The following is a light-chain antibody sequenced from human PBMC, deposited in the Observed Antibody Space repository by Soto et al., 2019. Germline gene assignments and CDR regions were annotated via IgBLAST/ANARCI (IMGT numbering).Light chain of an antibody. CDR3: QQYNSYSWT. CDR2: KAS. J-gene: IGKJ1*01. V-gene: IGKV1-5*03. Sequence: IQMTQSPSTLSASEGDRVTITCLASQSISSWLAWYQQKPGKAPKLLIYKASSLESGVPSRFSGSGSGTEFTLTISSLQPDDFATYYCQQYNSYSWTFGQGTKVDIK. CDR1: QSISSW.